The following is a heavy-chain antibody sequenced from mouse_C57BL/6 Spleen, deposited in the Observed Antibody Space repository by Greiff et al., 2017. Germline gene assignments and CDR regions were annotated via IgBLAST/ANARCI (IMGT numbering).Heavy chain of an antibody. CDR1: GYTFTSYW. D-gene: IGHD1-1*01. Sequence: QVQLQQPGAELVKPGASVKVSCKASGYTFTSYWMHWVKQRPGQGLEWIGRIHPSDSDTNYNQKFKGKATLTVDKSSSTAYMQLSSLTSEDSAVYYCAMARTVVSPFAYWGQGTLVTVSA. V-gene: IGHV1-74*01. CDR2: IHPSDSDT. J-gene: IGHJ3*01. CDR3: AMARTVVSPFAY.